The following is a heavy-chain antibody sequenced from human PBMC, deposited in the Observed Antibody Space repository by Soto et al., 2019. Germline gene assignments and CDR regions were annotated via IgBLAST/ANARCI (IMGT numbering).Heavy chain of an antibody. CDR3: SREEIGRRAFRGFSAY. D-gene: IGHD2-15*01. J-gene: IGHJ4*02. CDR2: IRFDGTDE. Sequence: GKGLEWVAVIRFDGTDEHYADSVKGRFTISRDNSKNMLYLQMNSLRVEDTALFYFSREEIGRRAFRGFSAYRGKRSLVPVSS. V-gene: IGHV3-33*01.